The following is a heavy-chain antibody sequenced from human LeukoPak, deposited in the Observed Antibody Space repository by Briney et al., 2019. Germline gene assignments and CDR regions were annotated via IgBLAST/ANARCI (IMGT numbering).Heavy chain of an antibody. D-gene: IGHD3-10*01. V-gene: IGHV3-30*04. J-gene: IGHJ4*02. CDR3: ARDGWFGESILPDY. CDR2: ISYDGSNK. Sequence: GGSLRLSCAASGFTFSSYAMHWVRQAPGKGLEWVAVISYDGSNKYYADSVKGRFTISRDNSKNTLYLQMNSLRAEDTAVYYCARDGWFGESILPDYWGQGTLVTVSS. CDR1: GFTFSSYA.